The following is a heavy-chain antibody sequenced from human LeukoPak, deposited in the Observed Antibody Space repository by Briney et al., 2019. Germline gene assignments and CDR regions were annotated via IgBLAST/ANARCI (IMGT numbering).Heavy chain of an antibody. Sequence: GASVKVSCKASGYTFTSYDINWVRQATGQGLEWMGWMNPNSGNTGYAQKSQGRVTMTRNTSISTAYMELSSLRSEDTAVYYCARGVLVYCSSTSCYQRFDPWGQGTLVTVSS. J-gene: IGHJ5*02. D-gene: IGHD2-2*01. CDR3: ARGVLVYCSSTSCYQRFDP. CDR1: GYTFTSYD. V-gene: IGHV1-8*01. CDR2: MNPNSGNT.